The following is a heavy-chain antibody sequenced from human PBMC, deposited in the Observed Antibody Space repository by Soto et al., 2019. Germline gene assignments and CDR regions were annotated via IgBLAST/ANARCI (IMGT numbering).Heavy chain of an antibody. CDR3: ARETNGFGGTYNWFDP. CDR2: IDPSDSYT. D-gene: IGHD3-10*01. J-gene: IGHJ5*02. Sequence: EVQLVQSGAEVKKPGESLRISCKGSGYSFTSYWISWVRQMPGKGLEWMGRIDPSDSYTNYSPSFQGHVTISADKSIXNAYLQWSSLKASDTAMYYCARETNGFGGTYNWFDPWGQGTLVTVSS. V-gene: IGHV5-10-1*01. CDR1: GYSFTSYW.